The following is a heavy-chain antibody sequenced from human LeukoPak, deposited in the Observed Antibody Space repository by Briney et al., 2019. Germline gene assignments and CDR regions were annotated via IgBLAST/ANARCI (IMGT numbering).Heavy chain of an antibody. V-gene: IGHV1-69*13. CDR2: IIPIFGTA. CDR3: AREGVDYDILTGLNWFDP. Sequence: ASVKVSCKASGGTFSSYAISWVRQAPGQGLEWMGGIIPIFGTANYAQKFQGRVTITADESTSTAYMELSSLRSEDTAVYYCAREGVDYDILTGLNWFDPWGPGTLVTVSS. D-gene: IGHD3-9*01. J-gene: IGHJ5*02. CDR1: GGTFSSYA.